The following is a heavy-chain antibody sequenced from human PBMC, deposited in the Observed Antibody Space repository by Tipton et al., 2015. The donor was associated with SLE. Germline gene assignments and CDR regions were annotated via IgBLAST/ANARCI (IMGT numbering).Heavy chain of an antibody. D-gene: IGHD2-8*01. CDR2: ISFDGNSK. CDR1: GFTFSNYA. CDR3: ARLPARAMGYFDS. Sequence: QLVQSGGGVVQPGGSLRLSCAASGFTFSNYAIHWVRQAPGKGLEWVSVISFDGNSKYYADFVKGRLAISRDNSKNTVYLQMNSLRPEDTAAYFCARLPARAMGYFDSWGQGTLVTVSS. V-gene: IGHV3-30*09. J-gene: IGHJ4*02.